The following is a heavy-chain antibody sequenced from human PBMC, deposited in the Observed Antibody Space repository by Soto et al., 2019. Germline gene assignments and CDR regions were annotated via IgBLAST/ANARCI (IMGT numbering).Heavy chain of an antibody. CDR3: ARGETYLGV. CDR2: IIPFFDSR. J-gene: IGHJ6*01. Sequence: SGEVSFKASRDTFSKNAFNLVRQAPGQGLEWMGWIIPFFDSRNYAEKFQGRVTITADESASTAYMELRSLRFEDTAVYYCARGETYLGVWGQGTTVTVSS. CDR1: RDTFSKNA. D-gene: IGHD3-16*01. V-gene: IGHV1-69*13.